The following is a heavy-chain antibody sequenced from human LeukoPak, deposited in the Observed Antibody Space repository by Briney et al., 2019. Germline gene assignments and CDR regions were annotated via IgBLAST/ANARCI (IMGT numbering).Heavy chain of an antibody. J-gene: IGHJ5*02. D-gene: IGHD6-13*01. CDR2: INHSGST. CDR1: GGSFSGYY. CDR3: ARGKSKLTGGAAAGIYWFDP. Sequence: PSETLPLACAVYGGSFSGYYWSWIRQPPGKGLEWIGEINHSGSTNYNPSLKGRVTISVDTSKNQFSLKLSSVTAADTAVYYCARGKSKLTGGAAAGIYWFDPWGQGTLVTVSS. V-gene: IGHV4-34*01.